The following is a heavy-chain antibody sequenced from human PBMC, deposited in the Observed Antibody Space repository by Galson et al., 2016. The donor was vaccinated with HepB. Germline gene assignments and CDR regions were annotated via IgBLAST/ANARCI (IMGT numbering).Heavy chain of an antibody. CDR2: IDPSDSYT. J-gene: IGHJ6*03. CDR1: GYSFTNYW. V-gene: IGHV5-10-1*01. CDR3: ARRSGVAATDYYYYYMDV. Sequence: VKKPGESLRISCKGSGYSFTNYWITWVRQMPGKGLEWMGTIDPSDSYTNYSPSFQGHVTISADKSISTAYLPWSSLKASDTAMYYCARRSGVAATDYYYYYMDVWGKGTTVTVSS. D-gene: IGHD2-15*01.